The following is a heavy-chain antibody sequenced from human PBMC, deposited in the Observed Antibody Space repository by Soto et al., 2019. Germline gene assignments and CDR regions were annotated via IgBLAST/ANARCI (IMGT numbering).Heavy chain of an antibody. V-gene: IGHV3-30*18. CDR3: AKAPPYGDSYYFDY. Sequence: QVQLVESGGGVVQPGRSLRLSCAASGFTFSSYGMHWVRQAPGKGLEWVAVISYDGSNKYYADSVKGRFTISRDNSKNTLYLPRNSLRAEDTAVYYCAKAPPYGDSYYFDYWGQGTLVTVSS. J-gene: IGHJ4*02. D-gene: IGHD4-17*01. CDR2: ISYDGSNK. CDR1: GFTFSSYG.